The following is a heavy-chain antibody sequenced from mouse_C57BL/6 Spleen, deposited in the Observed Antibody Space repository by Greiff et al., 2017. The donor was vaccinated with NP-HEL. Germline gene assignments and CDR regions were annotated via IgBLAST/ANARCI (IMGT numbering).Heavy chain of an antibody. J-gene: IGHJ4*01. CDR2: INSDGGST. D-gene: IGHD6-1*01. CDR1: EYEFPSHD. CDR3: ARHGAVGAMDY. V-gene: IGHV5-2*01. Sequence: EVMLVESGGGLVQPGESLKLSCESNEYEFPSHDMSWVRKTPEQRLELVAAINSDGGSTYYPDTMERRFIISRDNTKKTLYLQRSSLRSEDAALYYCARHGAVGAMDYWGQGTSVTVSS.